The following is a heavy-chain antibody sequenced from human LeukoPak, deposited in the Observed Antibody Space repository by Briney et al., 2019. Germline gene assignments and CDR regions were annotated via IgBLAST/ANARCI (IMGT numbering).Heavy chain of an antibody. J-gene: IGHJ4*02. D-gene: IGHD3-3*01. CDR1: AFSFSTYD. CDR3: ARGRPVLRFLEWLLYD. Sequence: GGSLRLSCAASAFSFSTYDMNWVRQAPGKGLEWVSSISSSSSYIYYADSVKGRFTISRDNAKNSLYLQMNSLRAEDTAVYYCARGRPVLRFLEWLLYDWGQGTLVTVSS. CDR2: ISSSSSYI. V-gene: IGHV3-21*01.